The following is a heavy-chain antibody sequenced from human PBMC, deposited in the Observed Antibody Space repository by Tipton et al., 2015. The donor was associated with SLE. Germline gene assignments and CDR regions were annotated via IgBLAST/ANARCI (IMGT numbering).Heavy chain of an antibody. J-gene: IGHJ4*02. V-gene: IGHV4-59*08. CDR3: ASYSYDSSGSTHFDY. Sequence: TLSLTCTVSGGSFSNYYWSWIRQPSGKGLEYIAYIHYRGTTNYNASLKSRVTISLDTSNNQFSLRLSSVTAADTAMYYCASYSYDSSGSTHFDYWGQGTLVTVSS. CDR2: IHYRGTT. CDR1: GGSFSNYY. D-gene: IGHD3-22*01.